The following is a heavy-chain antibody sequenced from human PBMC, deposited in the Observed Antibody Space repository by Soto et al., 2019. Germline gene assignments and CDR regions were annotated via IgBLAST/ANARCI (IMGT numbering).Heavy chain of an antibody. J-gene: IGHJ6*02. Sequence: SETLSLTCSVSGGSMRSYYWNWLRQPAGKGLEWIGRIYSRGDTNYNPSVKSRVTMSVDTSKNEFSLRLNSVTAADTAVYYCAGVGEDVYYGMDVWGQGTTVTVSS. CDR3: AGVGEDVYYGMDV. CDR1: GGSMRSYY. CDR2: IYSRGDT. V-gene: IGHV4-4*07.